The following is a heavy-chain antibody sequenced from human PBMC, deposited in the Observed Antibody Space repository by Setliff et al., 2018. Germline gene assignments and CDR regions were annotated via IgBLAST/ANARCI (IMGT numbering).Heavy chain of an antibody. CDR1: GYTFTSYD. Sequence: ASVKVSCKASGYTFTSYDINWVRQATGQGLEWMGWMNPNSGNTGYAQKFQGRVTMTRNTSISTAYMELSSLRSEDTAVYYCARRVGSVGIQLPDYWGQGTLVTSPQ. D-gene: IGHD5-18*01. CDR3: ARRVGSVGIQLPDY. V-gene: IGHV1-8*02. CDR2: MNPNSGNT. J-gene: IGHJ4*02.